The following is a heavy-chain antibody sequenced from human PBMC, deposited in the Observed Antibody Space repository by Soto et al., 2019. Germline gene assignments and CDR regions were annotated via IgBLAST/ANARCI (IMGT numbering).Heavy chain of an antibody. CDR1: GGSFSSYI. J-gene: IGHJ6*02. D-gene: IGHD6-19*01. CDR3: ARDLPLYSSGWYGGDYYYGMDV. V-gene: IGHV1-69*04. Sequence: ASVKVSCKASGGSFSSYIVSWVRQAPGQGLEWMGRIIPVLGVEYYAQKFQGRVTITADKSTSTAYMELRSLRSDDTAVYYCARDLPLYSSGWYGGDYYYGMDVWGQGTTVTVSS. CDR2: IIPVLGVE.